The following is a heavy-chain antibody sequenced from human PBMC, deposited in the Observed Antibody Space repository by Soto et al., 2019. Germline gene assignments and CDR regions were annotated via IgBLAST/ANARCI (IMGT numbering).Heavy chain of an antibody. Sequence: QVQLVQSGDEVKKPGASVKVSCKASGYTFTSYYMHWVRQAPGQGLEWMGIINPSGGSTSYAQKFQGRVTMTRDTATSTVYMELSSLRSEDTAMYYCARSSVVPDYYYYGMDVWGQGTTVTVSS. CDR2: INPSGGST. D-gene: IGHD2-15*01. J-gene: IGHJ6*02. CDR3: ARSSVVPDYYYYGMDV. CDR1: GYTFTSYY. V-gene: IGHV1-46*01.